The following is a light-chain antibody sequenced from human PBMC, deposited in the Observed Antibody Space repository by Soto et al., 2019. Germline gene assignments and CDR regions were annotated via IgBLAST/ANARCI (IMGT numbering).Light chain of an antibody. Sequence: QSVLTQPPSVSGAPGQRVTISCTGSSSNIGAGYDVHWYQQFPGSAPKLLIYANNIRPSGVPDRFSGSKSGTSASLAITGLQAEDAADCYCQSYDSGTIFGGGTKLTVL. CDR3: QSYDSGTI. V-gene: IGLV1-40*01. J-gene: IGLJ2*01. CDR2: ANN. CDR1: SSNIGAGYD.